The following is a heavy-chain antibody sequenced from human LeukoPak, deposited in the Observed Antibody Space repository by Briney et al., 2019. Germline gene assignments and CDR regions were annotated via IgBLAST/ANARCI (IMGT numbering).Heavy chain of an antibody. J-gene: IGHJ1*01. CDR1: GFRFSDYY. D-gene: IGHD3/OR15-3a*01. Sequence: GGSLRLSCAASGFRFSDYYMNWIRQAPGEGLKWVSYISSTGGTTFYADSVKGRFTISRDNAKNSLYLQMNSLRAEDTAVYYCARGTVVASIPRVFHNGAQGTLVTVSS. V-gene: IGHV3-11*04. CDR2: ISSTGGTT. CDR3: ARGTVVASIPRVFHN.